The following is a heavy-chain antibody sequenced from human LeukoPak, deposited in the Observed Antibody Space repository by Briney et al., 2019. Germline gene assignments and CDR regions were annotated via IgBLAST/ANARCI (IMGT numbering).Heavy chain of an antibody. CDR2: IFYSGTIT. CDR1: GGSINSFF. J-gene: IGHJ4*02. Sequence: SETLSLTCTVSGGSINSFFWSWIRQPPGQGLEWIGYIFYSGTITSYNPSLKSRVTMSVDTSKNQFSLRLRSVTAADTAVYYRVRQPPKGDMATIEGFDSWGQGTLVTVSS. V-gene: IGHV4-59*08. D-gene: IGHD5-24*01. CDR3: VRQPPKGDMATIEGFDS.